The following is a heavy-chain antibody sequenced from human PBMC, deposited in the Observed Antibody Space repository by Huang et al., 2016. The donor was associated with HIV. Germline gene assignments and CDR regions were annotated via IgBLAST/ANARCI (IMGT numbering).Heavy chain of an antibody. J-gene: IGHJ5*02. Sequence: QVQLVESGGGVVQPGTSLRLSCAASGFIFSNFGMHWVRQAPGKGVGWGAVISYEGRSDRYSDSVKGRFTISRDNDKNTLSLEMNRLRHDDTAVYYCAKESRWFSDFDQWGQGTLVTVSS. D-gene: IGHD2-15*01. CDR2: ISYEGRSD. CDR1: GFIFSNFG. CDR3: AKESRWFSDFDQ. V-gene: IGHV3-30*18.